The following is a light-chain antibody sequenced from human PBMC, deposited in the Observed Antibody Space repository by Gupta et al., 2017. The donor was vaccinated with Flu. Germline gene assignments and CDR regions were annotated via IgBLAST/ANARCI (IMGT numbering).Light chain of an antibody. CDR2: GVS. CDR3: KQYFSSPWT. CDR1: RSGFFNANEKHY. J-gene: IGKJ1*01. Sequence: ICKSSRSGFFNANEKHYLSWYLQKPGQPPKLLMYGVSNRESGVPDRFSGSGSGADFTLTISSLQAEDVAVYYCKQYFSSPWTFGQGTRVEIK. V-gene: IGKV4-1*01.